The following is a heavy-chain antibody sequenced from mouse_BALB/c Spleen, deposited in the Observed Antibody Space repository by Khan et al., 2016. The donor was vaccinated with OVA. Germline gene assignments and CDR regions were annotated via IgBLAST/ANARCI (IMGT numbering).Heavy chain of an antibody. Sequence: QVRLQQSGPELVKPGASVKMSCKASGYTFTDYVMNWVKQRNGQGLEWIGQIYPGSGSTIYNEKFKGKATLTADRSSSTAYMQLSNLTSEDSAVYFCGAGWDVFAYWTQGTLVTVSA. CDR2: IYPGSGST. CDR3: GAGWDVFAY. J-gene: IGHJ3*01. V-gene: IGHV1-77*01. D-gene: IGHD4-1*01. CDR1: GYTFTDYV.